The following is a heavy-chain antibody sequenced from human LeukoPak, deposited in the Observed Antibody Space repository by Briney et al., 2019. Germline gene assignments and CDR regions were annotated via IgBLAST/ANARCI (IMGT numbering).Heavy chain of an antibody. Sequence: GGSLRLXCAASGFTFDDYAMHWVRQAPGKGLEWVSLISGDGGSTYYADSVKGRFTISRDNSKSSLYLQMNSLRTEDTALYYCAKDFLFTYYYDSSGYFDYWGQGTLVTVSS. D-gene: IGHD3-22*01. CDR1: GFTFDDYA. V-gene: IGHV3-43*02. CDR3: AKDFLFTYYYDSSGYFDY. CDR2: ISGDGGST. J-gene: IGHJ4*02.